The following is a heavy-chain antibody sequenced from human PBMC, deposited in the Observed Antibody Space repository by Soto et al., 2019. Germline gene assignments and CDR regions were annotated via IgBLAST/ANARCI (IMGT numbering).Heavy chain of an antibody. V-gene: IGHV4-30-2*01. CDR1: GGSISSGGYS. CDR3: ARGGYCSGGSCYMDYYGMDV. D-gene: IGHD2-15*01. CDR2: IYHSGST. J-gene: IGHJ6*02. Sequence: SETLSLTCAVSGGSISSGGYSWSWIRQPPGKGLEWIGYIYHSGSTYYNPSLKSRVTISVDRSKNQFSLKLSSVTAADTAVYYCARGGYCSGGSCYMDYYGMDVWGQGTTVTVSS.